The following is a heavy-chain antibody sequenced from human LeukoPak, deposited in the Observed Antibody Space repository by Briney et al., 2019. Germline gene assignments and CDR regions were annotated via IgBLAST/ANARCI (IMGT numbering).Heavy chain of an antibody. Sequence: GASVKVSFKASGGTFSSYAISWVRQAPGQGLEWMGGIIPIFGTANYAQKFQGRVTITADESTSTAYMELSSLRSEDTAVYYCASTIVGATSWDYYYYGMDVWGQGTTVTVSS. CDR1: GGTFSSYA. V-gene: IGHV1-69*01. J-gene: IGHJ6*02. CDR3: ASTIVGATSWDYYYYGMDV. CDR2: IIPIFGTA. D-gene: IGHD1-26*01.